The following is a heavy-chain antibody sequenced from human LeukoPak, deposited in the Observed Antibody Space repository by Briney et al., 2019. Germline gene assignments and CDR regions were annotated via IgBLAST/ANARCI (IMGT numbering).Heavy chain of an antibody. CDR1: GFTFSSYS. Sequence: PGGSLRLSCAASGFTFSSYSMNWVRQAPGKGLEWVSSISSSSSYIYYADSVKGRFTISRDNAKNSLYLQMNSLRAEDTAVYYCTPGIAAAGLLLGYWGQGTLVTVSS. CDR2: ISSSSSYI. CDR3: TPGIAAAGLLLGY. V-gene: IGHV3-21*01. J-gene: IGHJ4*02. D-gene: IGHD6-13*01.